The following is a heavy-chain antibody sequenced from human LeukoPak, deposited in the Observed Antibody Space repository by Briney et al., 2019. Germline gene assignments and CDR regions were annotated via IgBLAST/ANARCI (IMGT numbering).Heavy chain of an antibody. D-gene: IGHD1-20*01. CDR1: GYTFTTYH. CDR3: ARENNWNDVAYFDY. V-gene: IGHV1-46*01. J-gene: IGHJ4*02. CDR2: INPSGGVT. Sequence: ASVKVSCKASGYTFTTYHIHWVRQAPGQGLEWMGMINPSGGVTTFAQKFQGRVTMTRDTSTSTVYMELSSLRSEDTAVYYCARENNWNDVAYFDYWGQGTLVTVSS.